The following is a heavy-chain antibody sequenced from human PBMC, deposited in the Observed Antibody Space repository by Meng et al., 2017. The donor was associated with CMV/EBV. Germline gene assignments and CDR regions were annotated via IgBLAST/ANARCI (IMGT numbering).Heavy chain of an antibody. Sequence: SVPRPWMPSDTLSTPCIVSGASSPSDANHWSLIRQSPGKGLECIGYIYGTGITIYNPSLKRRVTILLETSKNQFSLKLNSVTTADTAVYYCAKSRSSTPGIVDDWGQGTLVTVSS. D-gene: IGHD2/OR15-2a*01. J-gene: IGHJ4*02. V-gene: IGHV4-61*08. CDR3: AKSRSSTPGIVDD. CDR1: GASSPSDANH. CDR2: IYGTGIT.